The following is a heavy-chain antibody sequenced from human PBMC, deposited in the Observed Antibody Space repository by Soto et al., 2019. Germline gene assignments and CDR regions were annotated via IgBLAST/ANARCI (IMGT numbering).Heavy chain of an antibody. CDR1: GYTFTDYY. J-gene: IGHJ3*02. V-gene: IGHV1-2*02. CDR2: INPNSGAT. CDR3: ARSLKRADAFDI. Sequence: GASVKVSCKASGYTFTDYYMHWVRQAPGQGLEWMGWINPNSGATNYAQKFQGRITMTRDTSITTAYMEMSRLRSDDTADTAIYYCARSLKRADAFDIWGQGTMVT.